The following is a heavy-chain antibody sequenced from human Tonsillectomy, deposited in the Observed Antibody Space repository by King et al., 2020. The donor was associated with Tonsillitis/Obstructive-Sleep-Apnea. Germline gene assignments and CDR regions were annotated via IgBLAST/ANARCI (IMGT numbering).Heavy chain of an antibody. CDR1: GYSFTNYW. D-gene: IGHD4-17*01. J-gene: IGHJ6*02. Sequence: QLVQSGAEVKKPGESLKISCKGSGYSFTNYWIGWVRQMPGKGLEWMGIIYPGDSDTSYSPSFQGQVTISADKSISTASLQWSSLKASDTAMYYCAGLTARDYDPEGIYYGMNVWGQGTTVTVSS. V-gene: IGHV5-51*03. CDR3: AGLTARDYDPEGIYYGMNV. CDR2: IYPGDSDT.